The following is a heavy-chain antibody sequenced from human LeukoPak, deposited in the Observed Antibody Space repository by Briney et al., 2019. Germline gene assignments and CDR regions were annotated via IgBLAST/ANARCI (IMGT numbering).Heavy chain of an antibody. J-gene: IGHJ4*02. CDR2: IYTGGNIYYNT. D-gene: IGHD2-15*01. Sequence: SETLSLTCTVSGGSISTYYWSWIRQPAGKGLEWIGRIYTGGNIYYNTYYNPSLKSRVTISVDTSKNQFSLKVTSVTAADTGMYYCARHGGGHCSGRSCYSVGRYFLWGQGTVVTVSP. V-gene: IGHV4-4*07. CDR1: GGSISTYY. CDR3: ARHGGGHCSGRSCYSVGRYFL.